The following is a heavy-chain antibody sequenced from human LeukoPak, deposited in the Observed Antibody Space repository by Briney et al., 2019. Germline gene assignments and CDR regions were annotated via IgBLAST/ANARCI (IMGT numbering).Heavy chain of an antibody. Sequence: PGGSLRLSCAASGFTFSSYAMSWVRQAPGKGLEWVSAISGSGGSTYYADSVKGRFTISRDNSKNTLYLQMNSLRAEDTAVYYCAKDGGGHGYCYYYMDVWGKGTTVTVSS. CDR3: AKDGGGHGYCYYYMDV. D-gene: IGHD3-16*01. CDR2: ISGSGGST. CDR1: GFTFSSYA. J-gene: IGHJ6*03. V-gene: IGHV3-23*01.